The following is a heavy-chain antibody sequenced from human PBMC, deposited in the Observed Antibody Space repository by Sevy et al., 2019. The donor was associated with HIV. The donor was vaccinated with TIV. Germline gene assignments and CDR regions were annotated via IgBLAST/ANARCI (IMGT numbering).Heavy chain of an antibody. Sequence: ASVKVSCKASGYTFTTYDINWVLQATGQGLEWMGWMNPNSGNTGYAQKFQGRVTMTRNTSIETAYMELSSLRSEDTAVYYCARFLSTSYYYYHAMDVWGQRTTVTVSS. D-gene: IGHD2-2*01. CDR1: GYTFTTYD. CDR2: MNPNSGNT. CDR3: ARFLSTSYYYYHAMDV. J-gene: IGHJ6*02. V-gene: IGHV1-8*01.